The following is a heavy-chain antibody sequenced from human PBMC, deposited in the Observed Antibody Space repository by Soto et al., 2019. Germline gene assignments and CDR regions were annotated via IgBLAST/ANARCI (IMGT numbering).Heavy chain of an antibody. CDR2: ILHDGSAE. CDR3: ARSRDGYSFYFYYGMDG. V-gene: IGHV3-30*03. D-gene: IGHD4-4*01. Sequence: VQLLESGGHSVQPGGSLRLSCSASGFTLSSYAMSWVRQAPGKGLEWMALILHDGSAEYYADSVKGRFTISRDNSKNTLYLQMNSLRAEDTAVYYCARSRDGYSFYFYYGMDGWGQGTTVTVSS. CDR1: GFTLSSYA. J-gene: IGHJ6*02.